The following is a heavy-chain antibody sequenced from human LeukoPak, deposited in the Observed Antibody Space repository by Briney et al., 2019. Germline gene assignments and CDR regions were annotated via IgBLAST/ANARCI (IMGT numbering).Heavy chain of an antibody. J-gene: IGHJ3*02. D-gene: IGHD1-7*01. CDR3: ASGGNWNYDDDAFDI. V-gene: IGHV3-23*01. CDR1: GFTFSNYA. CDR2: ISGSGGST. Sequence: PGGSLRLSCAASGFTFSNYAMSWVRQAPGKGLEWVSAISGSGGSTYYADSVKGRFTISRHNSKNTLYLQMNSLRAEDTAVYYCASGGNWNYDDDAFDIWGQGTMVTVSS.